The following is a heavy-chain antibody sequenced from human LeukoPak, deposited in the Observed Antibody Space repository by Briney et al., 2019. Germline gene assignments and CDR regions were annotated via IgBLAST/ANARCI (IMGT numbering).Heavy chain of an antibody. V-gene: IGHV1-18*04. CDR2: ISAYNGNT. J-gene: IGHJ4*02. CDR1: GYTFTGYY. CDR3: ARVSGIVVVPAAPLFDY. D-gene: IGHD2-2*01. Sequence: GASVKVSCKASGYTFTGYYMHWVRQAPGQGLEWMGWISAYNGNTNYAQKLQGRVTMTTDTSTSTAYMELRSLRSDDTAVYYCARVSGIVVVPAAPLFDYWGQGTLVTVSS.